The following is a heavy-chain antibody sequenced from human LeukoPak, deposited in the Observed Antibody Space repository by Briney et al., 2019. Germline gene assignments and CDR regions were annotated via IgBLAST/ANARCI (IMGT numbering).Heavy chain of an antibody. D-gene: IGHD2-21*01. CDR3: AKARIIGVGWAQFDS. Sequence: GGSLRLSCATSGFTFSQFGMTWVRQPPGKGLEWVASFDGNAHGTYFADSVKGRCTISSDNSKNTVYLQVNSLRADDTAIYYCAKARIIGVGWAQFDSWGQGSLVTVSS. CDR2: FDGNAHGT. CDR1: GFTFSQFG. J-gene: IGHJ4*02. V-gene: IGHV3-23*01.